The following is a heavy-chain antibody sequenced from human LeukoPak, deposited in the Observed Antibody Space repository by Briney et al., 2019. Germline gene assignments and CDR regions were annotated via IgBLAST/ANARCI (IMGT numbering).Heavy chain of an antibody. J-gene: IGHJ6*02. Sequence: GGSLRLSCAASGFTFSSYGMHWVRQAPGKGLEWVAVISYDGSNKYYADSVKGRFTISRDNSKNTLYLQMNSLRAEDTAVYYCARTQPLERSYYYYYGMDVWGQGTTVTVSS. D-gene: IGHD1-1*01. CDR2: ISYDGSNK. CDR3: ARTQPLERSYYYYYGMDV. CDR1: GFTFSSYG. V-gene: IGHV3-30*03.